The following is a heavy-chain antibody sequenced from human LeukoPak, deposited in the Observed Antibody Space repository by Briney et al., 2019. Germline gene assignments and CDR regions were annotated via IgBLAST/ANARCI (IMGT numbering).Heavy chain of an antibody. CDR3: AREHGDGYNLLDY. CDR2: ISSSSSYI. V-gene: IGHV3-21*01. J-gene: IGHJ4*02. D-gene: IGHD5-24*01. CDR1: GSTFSSYS. Sequence: PGGSLRLSCAASGSTFSSYSMNWVRQAPGKGLEWVSSISSSSSYIYYADSVKGRFTISRDNAKNSLYLQMNSLRAEDTAVYYCAREHGDGYNLLDYWGQGTLVTVSS.